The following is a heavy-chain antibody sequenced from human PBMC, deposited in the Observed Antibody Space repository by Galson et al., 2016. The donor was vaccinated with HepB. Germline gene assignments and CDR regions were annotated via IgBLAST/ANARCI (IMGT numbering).Heavy chain of an antibody. V-gene: IGHV3-21*01. Sequence: SLRLSCAASGFSFSSYTFNWVRQAPGKGLEWVSSISPSSRYIYYADSLKGRFTISRDNAKNSPYPQMNSLRSDDTGVYFCARAQEQLADPDYYYYYALDVWGQGTPVTVSS. CDR2: ISPSSRYI. J-gene: IGHJ6*02. CDR3: ARAQEQLADPDYYYYYALDV. D-gene: IGHD1-1*01. CDR1: GFSFSSYT.